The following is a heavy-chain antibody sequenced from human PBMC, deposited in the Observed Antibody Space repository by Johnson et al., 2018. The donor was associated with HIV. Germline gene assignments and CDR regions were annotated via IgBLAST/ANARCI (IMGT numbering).Heavy chain of an antibody. CDR2: IHWTGGST. D-gene: IGHD4-23*01. Sequence: VQLVESGGGVVQPGRSLRLSCPASGFTFDDDAMHWVRNIPGKGLAWVSVIHWTGGSTGYAAYVRGRFTISRDNAKNSRYLQMTRLRVEDTALYYCARERISGNSGAGALDIWGQGTMVTVSS. J-gene: IGHJ3*02. V-gene: IGHV3-20*04. CDR3: ARERISGNSGAGALDI. CDR1: GFTFDDDA.